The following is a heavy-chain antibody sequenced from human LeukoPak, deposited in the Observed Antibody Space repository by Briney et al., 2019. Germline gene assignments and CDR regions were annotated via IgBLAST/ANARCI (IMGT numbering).Heavy chain of an antibody. D-gene: IGHD3-22*01. J-gene: IGHJ3*02. V-gene: IGHV4-59*11. CDR1: GGSISSHY. CDR3: ARLLDNDSSGHPDTFDM. Sequence: PSETLSLTCTVSGGSISSHYWTWIRQPPGKGLEWIGYIYYTGSTRYNPSLQSRLTISLDTSENTFSLKLTSVTAAATAVYYCARLLDNDSSGHPDTFDMWGQGTVVTVSS. CDR2: IYYTGST.